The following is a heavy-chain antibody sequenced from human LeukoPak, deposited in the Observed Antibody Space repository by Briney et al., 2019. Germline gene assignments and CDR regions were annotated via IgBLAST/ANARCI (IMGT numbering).Heavy chain of an antibody. J-gene: IGHJ3*01. Sequence: GESLKISCKGSGYSFSKYWIGWVRQMPGKGLEWMGITYPGDADTRYSPSFQGQVIISADKSTNTAHLQWSSLKASDSAIYYCARGIYFYDTGGYLEHTFEFWGPGTMVTVSS. V-gene: IGHV5-51*01. D-gene: IGHD3-22*01. CDR2: TYPGDADT. CDR1: GYSFSKYW. CDR3: ARGIYFYDTGGYLEHTFEF.